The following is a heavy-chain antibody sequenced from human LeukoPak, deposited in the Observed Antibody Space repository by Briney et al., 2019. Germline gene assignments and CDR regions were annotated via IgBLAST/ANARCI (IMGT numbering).Heavy chain of an antibody. J-gene: IGHJ4*02. D-gene: IGHD4-17*01. CDR2: IIPIFGTA. V-gene: IGHV1-69*05. CDR3: ARSFQYGDYFDY. Sequence: ASVRVSCKASGGTFSSYAISWVRQAPGQGLEWMGGIIPIFGTANYAQKFQGRVTITTDESTSTAYMELSSLRSEDTAVYDCARSFQYGDYFDYWGQGTLVTVSS. CDR1: GGTFSSYA.